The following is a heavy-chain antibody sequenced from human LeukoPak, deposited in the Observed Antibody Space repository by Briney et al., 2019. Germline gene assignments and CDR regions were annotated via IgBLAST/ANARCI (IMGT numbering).Heavy chain of an antibody. CDR2: IWYDGSNK. CDR1: GIIFSDFG. CDR3: AKATCSGANCFSNSRDAFDV. Sequence: GGSLRLSCAASGIIFSDFGMHWVRQAPGKGLEWMAMIWYDGSNKYYADSVKGRFTISRDNSQNTMYLQMNSLRAEDSAVYYCAKATCSGANCFSNSRDAFDVWGQGTMVTVSS. V-gene: IGHV3-33*06. J-gene: IGHJ3*01. D-gene: IGHD2-15*01.